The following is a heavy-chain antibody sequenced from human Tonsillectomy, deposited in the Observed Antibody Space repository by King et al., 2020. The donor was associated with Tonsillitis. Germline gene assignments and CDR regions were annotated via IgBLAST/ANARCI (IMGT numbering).Heavy chain of an antibody. CDR1: GFSLSTSGVG. D-gene: IGHD6-13*01. CDR3: ARSANKRGYSSSWYAPEYFQH. Sequence: TLKESGPTLVKPTQTLTLTCTFSGFSLSTSGVGVGWIRQPPGKALEWLALIYWNDDKRYSPSLKSRLTITKDTSKNQVVLTMTNMDPVDTATYYCARSANKRGYSSSWYAPEYFQHWGHGTLVTVSS. CDR2: IYWNDDK. J-gene: IGHJ1*01. V-gene: IGHV2-5*01.